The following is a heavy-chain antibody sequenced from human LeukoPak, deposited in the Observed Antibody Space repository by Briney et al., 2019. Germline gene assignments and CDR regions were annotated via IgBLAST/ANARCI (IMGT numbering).Heavy chain of an antibody. CDR2: ISYDGSNK. Sequence: GGSLRLSCAASGFTFSSYAMHWVRQAPGKGLEWVAVISYDGSNKYYADSVKGRFTISRDNSKNTLYPQMNSLRAEDTAVYYCARDWDWAYFDYWGQGTLVTVSS. CDR1: GFTFSSYA. V-gene: IGHV3-30*04. D-gene: IGHD3/OR15-3a*01. J-gene: IGHJ4*02. CDR3: ARDWDWAYFDY.